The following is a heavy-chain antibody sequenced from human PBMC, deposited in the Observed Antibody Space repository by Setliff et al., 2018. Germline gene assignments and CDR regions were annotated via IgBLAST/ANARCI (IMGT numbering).Heavy chain of an antibody. J-gene: IGHJ6*02. Sequence: PGGSLRLSCAASGFTFSSYGMHWVRQAPGKGLEWVAFIRYDGSNKYYADSVKGRFTISRDNSKKTLYLQMNSLRAEETAVYYCAKDYYDILSAAGMDVWGQGTTVTVSS. CDR1: GFTFSSYG. CDR2: IRYDGSNK. D-gene: IGHD3-9*01. V-gene: IGHV3-30*02. CDR3: AKDYYDILSAAGMDV.